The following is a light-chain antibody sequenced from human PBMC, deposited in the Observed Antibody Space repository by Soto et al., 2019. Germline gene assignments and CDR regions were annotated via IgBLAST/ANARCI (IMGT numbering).Light chain of an antibody. CDR2: GAS. V-gene: IGKV3-15*01. CDR1: QSLSFN. CDR3: QQYNNWPPMYT. J-gene: IGKJ2*01. Sequence: EIVMTQSPATLSVSPGERATLSCRASQSLSFNLAWYQQKPGQAPRLLIYGASTRATGIPARFSGSGSGTEFTLTISSLQSEDFAVYYCQQYNNWPPMYTFGQGTKVDIK.